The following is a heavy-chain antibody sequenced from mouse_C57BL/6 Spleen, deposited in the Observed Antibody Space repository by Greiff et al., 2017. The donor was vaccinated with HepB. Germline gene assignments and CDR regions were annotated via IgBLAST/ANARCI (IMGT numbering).Heavy chain of an antibody. CDR2: INPNNGGT. Sequence: EVQLQQSGPELVKPGASVKIPCKASGYTFTDYNMDWVKQSHGKSLEWIGDINPNNGGTIYNQKFTGKATLTVAKSSSTAYMELRSLTSADTAVYYCARGLGRGPLFAYWGQGTLVTVSA. V-gene: IGHV1-18*01. CDR3: ARGLGRGPLFAY. CDR1: GYTFTDYN. D-gene: IGHD4-1*01. J-gene: IGHJ3*01.